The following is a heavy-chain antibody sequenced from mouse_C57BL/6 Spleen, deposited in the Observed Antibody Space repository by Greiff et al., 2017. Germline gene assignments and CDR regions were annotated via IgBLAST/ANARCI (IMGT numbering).Heavy chain of an antibody. CDR1: GFTFSNYW. CDR3: TVYYSRYFDV. D-gene: IGHD2-5*01. V-gene: IGHV6-3*01. Sequence: EVMLVESGGGLVQPGGSMKLSCVASGFTFSNYWMNWVRQSPEKGLEWVAQIRLKSDNYATHYAESVKGRFTISRDDSKSSVYLQMNNLRAEDTGIYYCTVYYSRYFDVWGTGTTVTVSS. CDR2: IRLKSDNYAT. J-gene: IGHJ1*03.